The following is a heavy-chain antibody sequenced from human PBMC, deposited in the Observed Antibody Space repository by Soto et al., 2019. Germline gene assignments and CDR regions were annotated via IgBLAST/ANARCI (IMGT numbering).Heavy chain of an antibody. CDR3: ARSRYYYDSSGSIGGMDV. D-gene: IGHD3-22*01. Sequence: GASVKVSCKASGGTFSSYAISWVRQAHGQGLEWMGGIIPIFGTENYAQKFQGRVTITADESTSTAYMELSSLRSEDTAVYYCARSRYYYDSSGSIGGMDVWGQGTTVTVSS. CDR1: GGTFSSYA. J-gene: IGHJ6*02. CDR2: IIPIFGTE. V-gene: IGHV1-69*13.